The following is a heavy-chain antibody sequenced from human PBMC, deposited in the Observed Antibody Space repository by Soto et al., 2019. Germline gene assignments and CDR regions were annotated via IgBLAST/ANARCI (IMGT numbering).Heavy chain of an antibody. CDR2: IIPIFGTA. Sequence: GASVKVSCKASGGTFSSYAISWVRQAPGQGLEWMGGIIPIFGTANYAQKFQGRVTITADKSTSTAYMELSSLRSEDTAVYYCARVTHGRDSYYYYGMDVWGQGTTVTV. CDR1: GGTFSSYA. D-gene: IGHD2-15*01. CDR3: ARVTHGRDSYYYYGMDV. J-gene: IGHJ6*02. V-gene: IGHV1-69*06.